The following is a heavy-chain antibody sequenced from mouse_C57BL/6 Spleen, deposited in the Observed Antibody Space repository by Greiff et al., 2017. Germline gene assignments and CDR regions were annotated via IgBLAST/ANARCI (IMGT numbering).Heavy chain of an antibody. J-gene: IGHJ2*01. CDR2: INPNNGGT. CDR3: ARPLYSSHFDD. Sequence: VQLQQSGPELVKPGASVKISCKASGYTFTDYYMNWVKQSHGKSLEWIGDINPNNGGTSYNQKFKGKATLTVDKSSSTAYMELRSLTSEDSAVYYCARPLYSSHFDDWGQGTTLTVSS. V-gene: IGHV1-26*01. D-gene: IGHD2-5*01. CDR1: GYTFTDYY.